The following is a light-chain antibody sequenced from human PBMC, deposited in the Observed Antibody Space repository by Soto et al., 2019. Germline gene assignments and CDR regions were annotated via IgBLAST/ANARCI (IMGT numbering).Light chain of an antibody. V-gene: IGKV3-11*01. CDR1: QNVGTY. CDR3: QQRSTWPVT. J-gene: IGKJ4*01. CDR2: DAS. Sequence: MVVIQSPAARSVSPGVGATLCCRASQNVGTYLAWYQHKPGQTPRLLIYDASDRATVIPARFSGSGSGTGLTLSTTNVEAEDVAVYNCQQRSTWPVTFGGGTKVDIK.